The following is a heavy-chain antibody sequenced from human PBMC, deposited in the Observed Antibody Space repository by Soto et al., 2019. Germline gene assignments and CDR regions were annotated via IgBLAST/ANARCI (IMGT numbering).Heavy chain of an antibody. Sequence: GGSLRLSCAASGFTFSSYEMNWVRQAPGKGLEWVSYISSSGSTIYYADSVKGRFTISRDNAKNSLYLQMNSLRAEDTAVYYCARESRNYDFWSGYSNYYGMDVWGQGTTVTV. CDR3: ARESRNYDFWSGYSNYYGMDV. D-gene: IGHD3-3*01. V-gene: IGHV3-48*03. CDR1: GFTFSSYE. CDR2: ISSSGSTI. J-gene: IGHJ6*02.